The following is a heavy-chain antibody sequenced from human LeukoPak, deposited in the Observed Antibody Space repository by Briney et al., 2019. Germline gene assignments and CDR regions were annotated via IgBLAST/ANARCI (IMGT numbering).Heavy chain of an antibody. CDR3: AGLDIVAPSSSY. CDR1: GFTFSSSS. D-gene: IGHD5-12*01. J-gene: IGHJ4*02. Sequence: QTGGSLRLSCAASGFTFSSSSVNWVRQAPGKGLEWVSSISSSSTTIYYADSVKGRFTISRDNAKNSLYLHMNSLRDEDTAVYFCAGLDIVAPSSSYWGQGTLVTVSS. V-gene: IGHV3-48*02. CDR2: ISSSSTTI.